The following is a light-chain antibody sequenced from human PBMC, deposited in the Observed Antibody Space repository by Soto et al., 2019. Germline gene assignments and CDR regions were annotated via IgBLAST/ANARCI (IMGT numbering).Light chain of an antibody. Sequence: EIVMTQSPATLSVSPGEGATLSCRASQSIKRSSLAWYQQKPGQAPRLLIFGASTRVTGIPARFSGSGSGTEFSLTLSSLQSEDFAVYYCQQYMNWPTFGQGTRLEIK. J-gene: IGKJ5*01. V-gene: IGKV3-15*01. CDR3: QQYMNWPT. CDR1: QSIKRSS. CDR2: GAS.